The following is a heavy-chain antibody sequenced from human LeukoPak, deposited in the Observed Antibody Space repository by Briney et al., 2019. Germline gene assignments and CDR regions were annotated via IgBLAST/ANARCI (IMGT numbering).Heavy chain of an antibody. CDR3: ARGGTRGYSPVDY. CDR2: IKQDGSER. J-gene: IGHJ4*02. V-gene: IGHV3-7*03. D-gene: IGHD5-18*01. CDR1: GFTVSSNY. Sequence: PGGSLRLSCAAPGFTVSSNYMSWVRQAPGKGLEWVANIKQDGSERNYVDSVKGRSTISRDNAKNSLFLQMNSLRVEDTAVYYCARGGTRGYSPVDYWGQGILVTVSS.